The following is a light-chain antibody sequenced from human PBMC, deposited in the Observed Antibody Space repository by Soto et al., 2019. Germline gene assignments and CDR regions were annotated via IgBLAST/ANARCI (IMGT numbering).Light chain of an antibody. CDR3: KQYKEWPPCT. CDR1: QRIXNN. V-gene: IGKV3-15*01. J-gene: IGKJ5*01. CDR2: GQS. Sequence: EIVMTQSPATLSVSPGETATLACRASQRIXNNVAWYQGKPGQAPRLLSXGQSTRATGIPARFSGSGSGKEFTLSLSSLQSEDFAVYYCKQYKEWPPCTFGQGTRLDIK.